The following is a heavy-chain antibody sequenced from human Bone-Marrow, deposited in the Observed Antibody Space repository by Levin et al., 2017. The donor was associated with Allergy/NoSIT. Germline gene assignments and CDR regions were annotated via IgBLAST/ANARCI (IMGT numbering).Heavy chain of an antibody. V-gene: IGHV4-61*01. Sequence: SSETLSLTCTVSGGSVGSGSYYWNWIRQFPGKGLEWIGNINESGKTKYNPSLKSRVTISVDTSKNQFSLQLNSVTAADTAVYFCAREYYMDVWGKGTTVTVSS. CDR2: INESGKT. J-gene: IGHJ6*03. CDR3: AREYYMDV. CDR1: GGSVGSGSYY.